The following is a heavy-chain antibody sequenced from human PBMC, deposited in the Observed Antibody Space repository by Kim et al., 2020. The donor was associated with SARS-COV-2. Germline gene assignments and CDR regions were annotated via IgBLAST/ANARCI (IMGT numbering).Heavy chain of an antibody. CDR3: AKDITEDYGGNLPSFDY. CDR1: GFTFDDYA. V-gene: IGHV3-9*01. Sequence: GGSLRLSCAASGFTFDDYAMHWVRQAPGKGLEWVSGISWNSGSIGYADSVKGRFTISRDNAKNSLYLQMNSLRAEDTALYYCAKDITEDYGGNLPSFDYWGQGTLVTVSS. D-gene: IGHD4-17*01. J-gene: IGHJ4*02. CDR2: ISWNSGSI.